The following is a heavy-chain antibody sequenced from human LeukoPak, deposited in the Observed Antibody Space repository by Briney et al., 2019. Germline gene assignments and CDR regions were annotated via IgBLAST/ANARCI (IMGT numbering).Heavy chain of an antibody. CDR2: ISGSGGGT. CDR3: ARDDYGGNSVDDAFDI. D-gene: IGHD4-23*01. J-gene: IGHJ3*02. CDR1: GFTFSSYA. V-gene: IGHV3-23*01. Sequence: GGSLRLSCAASGFTFSSYAMSWVRQAPGKGLEWVSAISGSGGGTYYADSVKGRFTISRDNAKNSLYLQMNSLRAEDTAVYYCARDDYGGNSVDDAFDIWGQGTMVAVSS.